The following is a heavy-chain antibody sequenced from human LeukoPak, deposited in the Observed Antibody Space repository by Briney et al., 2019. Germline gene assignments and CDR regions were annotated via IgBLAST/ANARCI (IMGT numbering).Heavy chain of an antibody. D-gene: IGHD4-17*01. Sequence: GESLKISCQDSGFTLTNYWIGWVRQMPGKGLEWMGIIHSTDFHAKYSPSFQGQVTISVDKSISTAYLQWRGLKASDTAMYYCAGARHGDFRWDYWGQGTLVTVSS. V-gene: IGHV5-51*01. J-gene: IGHJ4*02. CDR2: IHSTDFHA. CDR3: AGARHGDFRWDY. CDR1: GFTLTNYW.